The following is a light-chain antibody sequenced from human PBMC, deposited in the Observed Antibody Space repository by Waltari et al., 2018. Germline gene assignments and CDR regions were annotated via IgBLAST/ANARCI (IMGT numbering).Light chain of an antibody. CDR3: LQDYIYPWT. CDR2: AAS. CDR1: QGIRND. Sequence: AIQMTQSPSSLSASVGDRVTITCRASQGIRNDLGWYQQKPGTAPKLLISAASTLQSGVPSRFSGSGSGTEFTLTISSLQPEDFATYYCLQDYIYPWTFGQGTKVEIQ. V-gene: IGKV1-6*01. J-gene: IGKJ1*01.